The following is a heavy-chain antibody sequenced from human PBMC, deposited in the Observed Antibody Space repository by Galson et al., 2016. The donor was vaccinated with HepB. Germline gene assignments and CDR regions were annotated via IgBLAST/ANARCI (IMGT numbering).Heavy chain of an antibody. CDR1: GYSFSTYW. J-gene: IGHJ4*02. Sequence: QSGAEVKKPGESLKISCKGSGYSFSTYWIGWVRQKPGKGLEWMGIIYPGDSDTRYSPSFQGQVTISADESINTVYLQWRSLKASDTAMYYCARHVTGDLDYWGQGTLVTVSS. D-gene: IGHD7-27*01. CDR3: ARHVTGDLDY. V-gene: IGHV5-51*01. CDR2: IYPGDSDT.